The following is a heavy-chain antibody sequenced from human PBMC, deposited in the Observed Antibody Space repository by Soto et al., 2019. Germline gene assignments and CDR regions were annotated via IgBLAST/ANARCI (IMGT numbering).Heavy chain of an antibody. J-gene: IGHJ4*02. V-gene: IGHV1-18*01. CDR2: ISAYNGNT. Sequence: ASVKVSCKASGYTFTSYGISWVRQAPGQGLEWMGWISAYNGNTNYAQKLQDRVTMTTDTSTSTAYMELRSLRSDDTAVYYCARFYDILTGYSTNFDYWGQGTLVTVSS. CDR3: ARFYDILTGYSTNFDY. CDR1: GYTFTSYG. D-gene: IGHD3-9*01.